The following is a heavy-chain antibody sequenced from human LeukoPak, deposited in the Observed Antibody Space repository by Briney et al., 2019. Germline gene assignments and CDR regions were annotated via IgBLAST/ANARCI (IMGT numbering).Heavy chain of an antibody. V-gene: IGHV1-24*01. CDR3: ATALLGPYYYDSSGYYLGY. CDR1: GYTLTELS. Sequence: ASVKVSCKVSGYTLTELSMHWVRQAPGKGLEWMGGFDPEDGETIYAQKFQGRVTMTEDTSTDTAYMELSSLRSEDTAVYYCATALLGPYYYDSSGYYLGYWGQGTLVTVSS. CDR2: FDPEDGET. D-gene: IGHD3-22*01. J-gene: IGHJ4*02.